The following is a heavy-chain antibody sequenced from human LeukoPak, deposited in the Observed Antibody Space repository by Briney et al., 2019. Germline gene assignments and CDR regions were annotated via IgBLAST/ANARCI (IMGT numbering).Heavy chain of an antibody. CDR1: GFTFSSYS. D-gene: IGHD5-18*01. Sequence: GGSLRLSCAASGFTFSSYSMNWVRQAPGKGLEWVSYISSSSSTIYYADSVKGRFTISRDNAENSLYLQMNSLRAEDTAVYYCARDGGYSYGYPFDYWGQGTLVTVSS. V-gene: IGHV3-48*01. CDR3: ARDGGYSYGYPFDY. J-gene: IGHJ4*02. CDR2: ISSSSSTI.